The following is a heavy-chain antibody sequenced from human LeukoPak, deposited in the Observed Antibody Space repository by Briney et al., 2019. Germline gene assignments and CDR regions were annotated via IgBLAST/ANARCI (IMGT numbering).Heavy chain of an antibody. Sequence: ASVKVSCKASGYTFTNYDINWVRQATGQGLEWMGWMNPNSGDSHSVDKFQGRVTMTRDTSIRTAYMELSGLRSDDTAVYYCARRSCISTGCSAFDYWGPGTPVTVSS. V-gene: IGHV1-8*01. CDR3: ARRSCISTGCSAFDY. D-gene: IGHD2-2*01. CDR1: GYTFTNYD. CDR2: MNPNSGDS. J-gene: IGHJ4*02.